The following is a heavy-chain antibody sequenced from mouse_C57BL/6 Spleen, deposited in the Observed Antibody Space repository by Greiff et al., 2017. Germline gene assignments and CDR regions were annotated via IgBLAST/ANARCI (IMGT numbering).Heavy chain of an antibody. V-gene: IGHV1-55*01. CDR1: GYTFTSYW. J-gene: IGHJ2*01. CDR2: IYPGSGST. Sequence: QVQLQQPGAELVKPGASVKMSCKASGYTFTSYWITWVKQRPGQGLEWIGDIYPGSGSTNYNEKFKSKAILTVDTSSSTAYMQLSSLTSEDSAVYYCARWGTTVVADYWGQGTTLTVSS. CDR3: ARWGTTVVADY. D-gene: IGHD1-1*01.